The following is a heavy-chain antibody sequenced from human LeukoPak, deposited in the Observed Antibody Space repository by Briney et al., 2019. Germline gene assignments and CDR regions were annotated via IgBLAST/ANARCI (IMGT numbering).Heavy chain of an antibody. J-gene: IGHJ3*02. Sequence: PGGFLRLSCAASGFTFSSYWMSWVRQATGKGLEWVATIKQDGSQKEYVDSVKGRFTISRDNAKNSLYLQMNSLRAEDTAVYYSARDPTVTNFHDAFDIWGQGTMVTVSS. V-gene: IGHV3-7*05. D-gene: IGHD4-17*01. CDR1: GFTFSSYW. CDR2: IKQDGSQK. CDR3: ARDPTVTNFHDAFDI.